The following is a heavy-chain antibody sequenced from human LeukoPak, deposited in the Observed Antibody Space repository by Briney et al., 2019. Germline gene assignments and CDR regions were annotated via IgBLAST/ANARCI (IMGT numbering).Heavy chain of an antibody. CDR3: ARANAYSSSSVRNWFDP. J-gene: IGHJ5*02. CDR1: GYTFTSYG. D-gene: IGHD6-6*01. V-gene: IGHV1-18*01. CDR2: ISAYNGNT. Sequence: GASVKVSCKASGYTFTSYGISWVRQAPGQGLEWMGWISAYNGNTNYAQKFQGRVTMTRDTSTSTVYMELSSLRSEDTAVYYCARANAYSSSSVRNWFDPWGQGTLVTVSS.